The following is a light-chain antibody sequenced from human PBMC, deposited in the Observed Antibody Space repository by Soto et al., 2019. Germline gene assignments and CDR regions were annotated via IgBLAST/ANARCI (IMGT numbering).Light chain of an antibody. V-gene: IGKV1-39*01. CDR2: AAS. CDR3: QQSYSTLPYT. J-gene: IGKJ2*01. Sequence: DIQMTQSPSSLSASVGDRVTITCRASQSISSYLNGYQQKPGKAPKLLIYAASSLQSGVPSRFSGSGSGPDFTLTISSLHPEDFATYYGQQSYSTLPYTFGQGTKLDIK. CDR1: QSISSY.